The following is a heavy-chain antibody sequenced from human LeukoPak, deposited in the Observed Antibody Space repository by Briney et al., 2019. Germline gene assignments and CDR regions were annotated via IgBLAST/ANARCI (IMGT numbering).Heavy chain of an antibody. J-gene: IGHJ4*02. D-gene: IGHD4-17*01. Sequence: SVKVSCKASGGTFSSYAISWVRQAPGQGLEWMGRIIPILGIANYAQKFQGRVTITADKSTSTAYMELSSLRSEDTAVYYCARLDYGDYVFDYWGQGTLVTVSS. CDR3: ARLDYGDYVFDY. V-gene: IGHV1-69*04. CDR2: IIPILGIA. CDR1: GGTFSSYA.